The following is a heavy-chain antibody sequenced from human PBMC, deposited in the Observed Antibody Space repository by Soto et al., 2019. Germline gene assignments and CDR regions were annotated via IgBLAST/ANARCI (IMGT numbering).Heavy chain of an antibody. J-gene: IGHJ5*02. Sequence: SETLSLTCTISGGSIRSYYCSWIRQPPGKGLEWIGYIYYSGTTSYNPSLKSRVSISIDTSRNQFSLRLNSVTAADTAVYYCAREVQYWFDPWGQGTLVTVSS. V-gene: IGHV4-59*01. CDR3: AREVQYWFDP. CDR1: GGSIRSYY. D-gene: IGHD4-4*01. CDR2: IYYSGTT.